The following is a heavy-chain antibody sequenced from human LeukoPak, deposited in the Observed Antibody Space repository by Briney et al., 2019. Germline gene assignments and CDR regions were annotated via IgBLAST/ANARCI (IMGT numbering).Heavy chain of an antibody. CDR1: GVSMRTYY. CDR3: ARHRCSSTSCYSLGAFDI. V-gene: IGHV4-39*01. J-gene: IGHJ3*02. Sequence: SETLSLTCTVSGVSMRTYYWSWIRQPPGKGLEWIGSIYYSGSTYYNPSLKSRVTISVDTSKNQFSLKLSSVTAADTAVYYCARHRCSSTSCYSLGAFDIWGQGTMVTVSS. D-gene: IGHD2-2*01. CDR2: IYYSGST.